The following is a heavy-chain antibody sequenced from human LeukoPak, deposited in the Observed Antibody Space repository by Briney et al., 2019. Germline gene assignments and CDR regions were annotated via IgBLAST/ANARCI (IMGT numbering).Heavy chain of an antibody. CDR1: GFTFDDYA. J-gene: IGHJ3*02. D-gene: IGHD3-22*01. CDR3: AKGYYYDSSGYYRLSAFDI. V-gene: IGHV3-9*01. Sequence: QPGRSLRLSCAASGFTFDDYAMHWVQQAPGKGLEWVSGISWNSGSIGYADSVKGRFTISRDNAKNSLYLQMNSLRAEDTALYYCAKGYYYDSSGYYRLSAFDIWGQGTMVTVSS. CDR2: ISWNSGSI.